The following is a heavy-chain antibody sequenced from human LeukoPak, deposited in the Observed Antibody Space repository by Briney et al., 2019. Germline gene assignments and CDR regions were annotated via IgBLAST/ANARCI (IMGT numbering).Heavy chain of an antibody. V-gene: IGHV3-30*02. CDR1: GFTFSTYG. CDR2: IRYDGNNK. J-gene: IGHJ3*02. CDR3: GKVYYDFWSGPSLGVFDI. D-gene: IGHD3-3*01. Sequence: TGGSLRLSCAASGFTFSTYGMHWVRRAPGKGLEWVAFIRYDGNNKYYADSVKGRFTISRDNSKNTLYLQMNSLRAEDTAVYYCGKVYYDFWSGPSLGVFDILGQGTMLTVSS.